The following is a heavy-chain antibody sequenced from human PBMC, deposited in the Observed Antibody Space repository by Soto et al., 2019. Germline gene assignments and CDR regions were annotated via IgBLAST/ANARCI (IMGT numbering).Heavy chain of an antibody. V-gene: IGHV4-30-4*01. J-gene: IGHJ6*02. CDR3: ASASSGWYGVSGMDV. D-gene: IGHD6-19*01. CDR2: IYYSGST. Sequence: KASETLSLTCTVSGGSISSGDYYWSWIRQPPGKGLEWIGYIYYSGSTYYNPSLKSRVTISVDTSKNQFSLKLSSVTAADTAVYYCASASSGWYGVSGMDVWGQGTTVTVSS. CDR1: GGSISSGDYY.